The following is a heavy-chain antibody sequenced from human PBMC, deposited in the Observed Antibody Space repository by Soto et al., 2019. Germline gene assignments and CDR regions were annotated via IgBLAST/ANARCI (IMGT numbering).Heavy chain of an antibody. J-gene: IGHJ2*01. CDR3: AKNIVRGHWYFDL. D-gene: IGHD3-10*01. V-gene: IGHV3-30*18. CDR1: GIAFSGCG. CDR2: ISSDGSQK. Sequence: QVQLVESGGGVAQPGKSLRLSCAASGIAFSGCGMFWVRQTPSKGLEWVAAISSDGSQKYYADSVKGRFTISRDNSKNTLYVQMNGLTTEDTAVYYCAKNIVRGHWYFDLWGRGTLVTVSS.